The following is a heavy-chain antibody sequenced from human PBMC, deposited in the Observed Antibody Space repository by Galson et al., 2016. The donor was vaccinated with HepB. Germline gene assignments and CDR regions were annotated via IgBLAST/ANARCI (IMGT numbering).Heavy chain of an antibody. Sequence: SLRLSCAASGFAFSTFGMHWVRQAPGKGLEGVAVIWDDGDNKYYLNSVKGRFTISRDNSKNIFDLQLNSLRVEDTAVYYCAKGLAYCSGTSCLSYSDSPGGGMDVWGQGTTVTVSS. J-gene: IGHJ6*02. D-gene: IGHD2-2*01. V-gene: IGHV3-33*06. CDR1: GFAFSTFG. CDR2: IWDDGDNK. CDR3: AKGLAYCSGTSCLSYSDSPGGGMDV.